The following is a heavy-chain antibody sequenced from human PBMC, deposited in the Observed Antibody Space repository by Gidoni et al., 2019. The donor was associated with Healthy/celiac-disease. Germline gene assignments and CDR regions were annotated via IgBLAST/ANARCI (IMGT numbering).Heavy chain of an antibody. D-gene: IGHD6-19*01. Sequence: EVQLVESGGGLVQPGGSLRLSCAASGFTFSSYEMNWVRQAPGKGLEWVSYISSSGSTIYYADSVKGRFTISRDNAKNSLYLQMNSLRAEDTAVYYCARDNPFAAGIAVAGISSYFDYWGQGTLGTVSS. J-gene: IGHJ4*02. CDR2: ISSSGSTI. CDR3: ARDNPFAAGIAVAGISSYFDY. V-gene: IGHV3-48*03. CDR1: GFTFSSYE.